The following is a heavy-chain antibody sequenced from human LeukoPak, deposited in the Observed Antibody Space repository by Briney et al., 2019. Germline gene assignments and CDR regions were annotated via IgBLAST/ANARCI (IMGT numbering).Heavy chain of an antibody. CDR2: IKQDGSEK. CDR1: GFTFSSYA. V-gene: IGHV3-7*01. CDR3: ARTLSSWYSFRTSFYY. Sequence: AGGSLRLSCAASGFTFSSYAMSWVRQAPGKGLEWVANIKQDGSEKYYVDSMKGRFTISRDNAKNSLYLQMNSLRAEDTAVYYCARTLSSWYSFRTSFYYWGQGTLVTVSS. J-gene: IGHJ4*02. D-gene: IGHD6-13*01.